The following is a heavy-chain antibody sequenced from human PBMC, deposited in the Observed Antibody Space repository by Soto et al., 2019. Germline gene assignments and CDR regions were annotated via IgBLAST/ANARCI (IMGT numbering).Heavy chain of an antibody. CDR3: ARSRGNYFDY. J-gene: IGHJ4*02. Sequence: EVQLVESGGGLVKPGGSLRLTCAASGFTFSSYSMNWVRQAPGKGLEWVSSISSSSSYIYYADSVKGRFTISRDNAKNSLYLQMNSLRAEDTAVYYCARSRGNYFDYWGQGTLVTVSS. CDR2: ISSSSSYI. CDR1: GFTFSSYS. V-gene: IGHV3-21*01.